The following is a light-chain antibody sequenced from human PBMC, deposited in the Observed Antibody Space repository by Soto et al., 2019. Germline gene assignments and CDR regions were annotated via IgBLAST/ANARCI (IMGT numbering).Light chain of an antibody. CDR1: QSISDT. CDR3: QQYNNWPWT. CDR2: GAS. Sequence: EIVMTQSLATLSVSPGGRATLSCRASQSISDTLAWYQQKPGQAPRLLIHGASTRATGFPARFSGSGSGTDFTLTISSLQSEDFAVYYCQQYNNWPWTFGQGTKVEIK. J-gene: IGKJ1*01. V-gene: IGKV3-15*01.